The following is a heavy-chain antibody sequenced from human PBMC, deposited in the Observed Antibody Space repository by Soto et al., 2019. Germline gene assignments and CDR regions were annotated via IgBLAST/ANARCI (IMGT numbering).Heavy chain of an antibody. Sequence: TSETLSLTWTVSGGSVSSGSNYWTWIRQPPGKGLEWIGNVYNSGSTNYNPSLKSRVTISEDTSKSQFSLKVNSMTAADTAVYYCARDRREAGAGYTLDNWGQGMLVTVSS. CDR1: GGSVSSGSNY. CDR3: ARDRREAGAGYTLDN. J-gene: IGHJ4*02. CDR2: VYNSGST. D-gene: IGHD6-13*01. V-gene: IGHV4-61*01.